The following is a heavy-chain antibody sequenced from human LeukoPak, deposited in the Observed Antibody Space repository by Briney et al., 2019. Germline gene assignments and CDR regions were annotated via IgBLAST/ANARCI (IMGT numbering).Heavy chain of an antibody. V-gene: IGHV3-7*03. D-gene: IGHD3-9*01. J-gene: IGHJ3*02. CDR2: IKEDASEK. CDR1: GFTFSTYW. CDR3: AKVHYNILIDDAFDI. Sequence: GGSLRLSCAASGFTFSTYWMSWVRQAPGKGLEWVANIKEDASEKYYVDSVKGRFTISRDNAKNSLYLQMNSLRAEDTAVYYCAKVHYNILIDDAFDIWGQGTMVTVSS.